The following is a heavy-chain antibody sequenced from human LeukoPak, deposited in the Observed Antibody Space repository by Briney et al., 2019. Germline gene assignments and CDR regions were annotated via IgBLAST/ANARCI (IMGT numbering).Heavy chain of an antibody. CDR1: GGTFSSYA. CDR3: ARDLHGYCTNGVCYTEYNWFDP. D-gene: IGHD2-8*01. CDR2: IIPIFGTA. J-gene: IGHJ5*02. V-gene: IGHV1-69*13. Sequence: GASVKVSCKASGGTFSSYAISWVRQAPGQGLGWMGGIIPIFGTANYAQKFQGRVTITADESTSTAYMELSSLRSEDTAVYYCARDLHGYCTNGVCYTEYNWFDPWGQGTLVTVSS.